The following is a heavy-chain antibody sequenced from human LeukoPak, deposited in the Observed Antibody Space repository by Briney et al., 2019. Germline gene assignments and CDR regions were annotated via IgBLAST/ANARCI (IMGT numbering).Heavy chain of an antibody. Sequence: SETLSLTCTVSGYSISSGYYWGWIRQPPGKGLEWIGSIYHSGSTYYNPSLKSRVTISVDTSKNQFSLKLSSVTAADTAVYYCARVPAWHYYMDVWGKGTTVTVSS. CDR1: GYSISSGYY. V-gene: IGHV4-38-2*02. J-gene: IGHJ6*03. CDR2: IYHSGST. CDR3: ARVPAWHYYMDV.